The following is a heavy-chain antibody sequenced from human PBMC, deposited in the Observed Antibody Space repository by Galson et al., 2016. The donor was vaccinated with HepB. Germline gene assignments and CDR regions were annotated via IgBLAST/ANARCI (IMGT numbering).Heavy chain of an antibody. CDR1: GFIFDNYA. CDR3: PKHEGHPVSSYYFHY. V-gene: IGHV3-23*01. CDR2: IFGGGFGE. D-gene: IGHD3-10*01. Sequence: SLRLSCAASGFIFDNYAMGWVRQPPGKGLEWISAIFGGGFGENYPDSVKGRVTISRDNSKNTLYPQMDNLRADDTAVYYCPKHEGHPVSSYYFHYWGRGALVTVSS. J-gene: IGHJ4*02.